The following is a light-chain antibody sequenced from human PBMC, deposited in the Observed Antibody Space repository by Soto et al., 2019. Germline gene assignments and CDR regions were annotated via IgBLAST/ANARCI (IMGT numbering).Light chain of an antibody. CDR3: QQRSDWPLT. V-gene: IGKV3-11*01. Sequence: EIVLAQSPATLSLSPGDRATLSCRASRSVGDYLAWYQQKPSQPPRLLIYDASNRATGIPARFSGSGSGTDFTLTISSLEPEDFAVYYCQQRSDWPLTFGGGTKVEIK. CDR1: RSVGDY. CDR2: DAS. J-gene: IGKJ4*01.